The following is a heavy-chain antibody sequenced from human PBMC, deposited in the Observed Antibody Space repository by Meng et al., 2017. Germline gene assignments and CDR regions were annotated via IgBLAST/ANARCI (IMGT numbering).Heavy chain of an antibody. V-gene: IGHV3-15*01. CDR2: IKSKTDGGTT. D-gene: IGHD6-6*01. CDR3: TTDPPYSSSAYYYYGMDV. J-gene: IGHJ6*02. Sequence: GESLKISCAASGFTFSNAWMSWVRQAPGKGLEWVGRIKSKTDGGTTDYAAPVKGRFTISRDDSKNTLYLKKNGLKTEDTAVYYCTTDPPYSSSAYYYYGMDVWGQGTTVTVSS. CDR1: GFTFSNAW.